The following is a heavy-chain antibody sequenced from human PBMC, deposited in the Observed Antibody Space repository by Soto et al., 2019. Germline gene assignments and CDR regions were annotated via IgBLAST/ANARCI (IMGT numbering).Heavy chain of an antibody. J-gene: IGHJ4*02. Sequence: SETLSLTCTVSGGSISSYYWSWIRQPPGKGLEWIGYIYYSGSTNYNPSLKSRVTISVDTSKNQFSLKLSSVTAADTAVYYCAGGPSRGSYPRGYFDYWGQGTLVTVSS. D-gene: IGHD1-26*01. V-gene: IGHV4-59*01. CDR1: GGSISSYY. CDR2: IYYSGST. CDR3: AGGPSRGSYPRGYFDY.